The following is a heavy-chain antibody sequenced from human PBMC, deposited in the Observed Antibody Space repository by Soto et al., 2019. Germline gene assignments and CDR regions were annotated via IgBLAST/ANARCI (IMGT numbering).Heavy chain of an antibody. CDR3: ARLRTPTILAAAGPPDY. CDR2: ISSSGSTI. J-gene: IGHJ4*02. Sequence: QVQLVESGGGLVKPGGSLRLSCAASGFTFSDYYMSWIRQAPGKGLEWVSYISSSGSTIYYADSVKGRFTISRDNDKNSLYLQMNSLRAEDTAVYYCARLRTPTILAAAGPPDYWGQGTLVTVSS. CDR1: GFTFSDYY. D-gene: IGHD6-13*01. V-gene: IGHV3-11*01.